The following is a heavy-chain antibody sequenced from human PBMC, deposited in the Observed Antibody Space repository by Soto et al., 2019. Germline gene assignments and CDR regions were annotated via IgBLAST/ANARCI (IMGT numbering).Heavy chain of an antibody. CDR1: GYTLRNYA. J-gene: IGHJ4*02. Sequence: QVPLVQSGAEVKKPWASLTASCKPSGYTLRNYAIHWVRQAAGQSLELLAWIDPGSGRATYSQKVQGRIIVTRDNSATTFYMDLTSLPAEDTSVYFCTRDVNGGSHSDYWGQGALVIVSS. V-gene: IGHV1-3*01. D-gene: IGHD2-15*01. CDR3: TRDVNGGSHSDY. CDR2: IDPGSGRA.